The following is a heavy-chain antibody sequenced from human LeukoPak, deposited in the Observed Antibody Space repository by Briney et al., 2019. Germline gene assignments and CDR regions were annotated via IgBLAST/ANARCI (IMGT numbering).Heavy chain of an antibody. CDR3: AKGARAYSRIFDY. J-gene: IGHJ4*02. CDR2: ISYDGSNK. V-gene: IGHV3-30*18. Sequence: GGSLRLSCAASGFTFSSYGMHWVRQAPGKGLEWVAVISYDGSNKYYADSVKGRFTISRDNSKNTLYLQMNSLRAEDTAVYYCAKGARAYSRIFDYWGQGTLVTVSS. CDR1: GFTFSSYG. D-gene: IGHD6-13*01.